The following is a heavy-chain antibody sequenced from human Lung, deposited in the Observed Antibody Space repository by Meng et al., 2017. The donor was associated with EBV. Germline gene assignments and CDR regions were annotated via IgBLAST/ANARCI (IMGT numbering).Heavy chain of an antibody. V-gene: IGHV4-31*03. J-gene: IGHJ4*02. CDR3: ARGADEYGGNAFDF. D-gene: IGHD4-23*01. CDR2: IHYSGSA. CDR1: GGSISSGEYY. Sequence: QVQRQESGHGLAKPSPTLSLTCTGSGGSISSGEYYWSWIRQYPGKGLEWIGYIHYSGSAFYSPSLKSRVTMSVDTSKNQFSLKLYSVTAADTAVYYCARGADEYGGNAFDFWGQGALVTVSS.